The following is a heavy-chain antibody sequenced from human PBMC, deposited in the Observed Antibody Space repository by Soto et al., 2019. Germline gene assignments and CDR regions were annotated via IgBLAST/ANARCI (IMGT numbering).Heavy chain of an antibody. V-gene: IGHV4-30-4*01. D-gene: IGHD3-10*01. CDR2: IYYSGNT. J-gene: IGHJ4*02. CDR1: GGSISGGDCY. Sequence: SETLCLTCTVSGGSISGGDCYWSWIRQPPGKGLEWIGYIYYSGNTYYNPSLKSRVTISVDTSKNQFSLKLTSVTAADTAVYYCVRRHGLTIDAYYWGQGTLVTVSS. CDR3: VRRHGLTIDAYY.